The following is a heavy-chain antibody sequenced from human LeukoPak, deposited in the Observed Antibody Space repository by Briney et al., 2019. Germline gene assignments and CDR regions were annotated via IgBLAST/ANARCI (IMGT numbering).Heavy chain of an antibody. CDR2: IYHSGST. J-gene: IGHJ6*03. D-gene: IGHD6-13*01. CDR3: ARGRVSSSSWYSTYYYYFYMDV. Sequence: NPSETLSLTCAVSGGSISSSNWWSWVRQPPGKGLEWIGEIYHSGSTNYNPSLKSRVTISVDKSKNQFSLKLSSVTAADTAVYYCARGRVSSSSWYSTYYYYFYMDVWGKGTTVTVSS. V-gene: IGHV4-4*02. CDR1: GGSISSSNW.